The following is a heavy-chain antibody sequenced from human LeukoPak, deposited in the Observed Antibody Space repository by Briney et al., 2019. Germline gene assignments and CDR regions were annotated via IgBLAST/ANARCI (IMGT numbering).Heavy chain of an antibody. V-gene: IGHV3-30*04. CDR3: ARPAGVVVTAIQGEGGAFDI. CDR1: GFTFSSYA. CDR2: ISYDGSNK. D-gene: IGHD2-21*02. J-gene: IGHJ3*02. Sequence: GRSLRLSCAASGFTFSSYAMHWVRQAPGKGLEWVAVISYDGSNKYYADSVKGRFTISRDNSKNTLYLQMNSLRAEDTAVYYCARPAGVVVTAIQGEGGAFDIWGQGTMVTVSS.